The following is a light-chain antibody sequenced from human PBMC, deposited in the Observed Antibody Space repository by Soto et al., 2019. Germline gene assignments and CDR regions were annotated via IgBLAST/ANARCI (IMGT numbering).Light chain of an antibody. V-gene: IGKV3-20*01. Sequence: EIVLTQSPGTLSLSPGERATLSCRASQSVSSSYLAWYQQKPGQAPRLLIYGALSRATGIRDRYSGSGSGTDFTLTISRLQPEDFAVYYCQQYGSSPWTLGQGTKVEIK. J-gene: IGKJ1*01. CDR1: QSVSSSY. CDR3: QQYGSSPWT. CDR2: GAL.